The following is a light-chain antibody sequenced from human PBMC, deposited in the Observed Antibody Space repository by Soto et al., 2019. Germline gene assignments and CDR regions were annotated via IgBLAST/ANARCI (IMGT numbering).Light chain of an antibody. CDR1: KLGDKY. CDR3: QAWDNSPHVV. V-gene: IGLV3-1*01. Sequence: SYEPTQPPSVSVSPGQTATITCSGDKLGDKYVCWYQQKPGQSPLLVIYQDRKRPSGIPERFSGSNSGNTATLTISGTQAMDEADYYCQAWDNSPHVVFGGGTKLTVL. J-gene: IGLJ2*01. CDR2: QDR.